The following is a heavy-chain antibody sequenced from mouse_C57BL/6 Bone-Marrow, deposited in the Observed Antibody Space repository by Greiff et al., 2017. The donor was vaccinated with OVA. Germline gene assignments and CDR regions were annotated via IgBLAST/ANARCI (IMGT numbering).Heavy chain of an antibody. CDR2: IRSKSNNYAT. J-gene: IGHJ2*01. CDR1: GFSFNTYA. Sequence: DAGGGLVQPKGSLKLSCAASGFSFNTYAMNWVRQAPGKGLEWVARIRSKSNNYATYYADSVKDRFTISRDDSESMLYLQMNNLKTEDTAMYYCVRQTTPHYCDYWGQGTTLTVSS. V-gene: IGHV10-1*01. D-gene: IGHD1-1*01. CDR3: VRQTTPHYCDY.